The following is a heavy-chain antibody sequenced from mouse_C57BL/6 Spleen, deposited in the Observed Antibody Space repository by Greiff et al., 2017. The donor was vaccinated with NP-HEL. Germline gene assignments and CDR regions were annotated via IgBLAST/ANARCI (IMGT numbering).Heavy chain of an antibody. CDR1: GYTFTSYW. J-gene: IGHJ1*03. CDR3: ARNAYWGYFDV. D-gene: IGHD5-1-1*01. CDR2: IHPNSGST. V-gene: IGHV1-64*01. Sequence: VQLQQPGAELVKPGASVKLSCKASGYTFTSYWMHWVKQRPGQGLEWIGMIHPNSGSTNYNEKFKSKATLTVDKSSSTAYMQLSSLTSEDSAVYYCARNAYWGYFDVWGTGTTVTVSS.